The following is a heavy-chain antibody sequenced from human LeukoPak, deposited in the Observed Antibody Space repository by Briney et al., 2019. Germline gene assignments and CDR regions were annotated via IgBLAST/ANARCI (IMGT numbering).Heavy chain of an antibody. CDR1: GGSISSSSYH. CDR2: MYYRGTT. D-gene: IGHD2-21*01. V-gene: IGHV4-39*07. J-gene: IGHJ4*02. Sequence: ASETLSLTCSVSGGSISSSSYHWGWIRQSPGKGLEWIGSMYYRGTTYENSSLKSRLTLSIDTSNNQFSPKLTSVTAADTAVYFCAREYSRSVVAGSRPDLWGQGLLVTVSS. CDR3: AREYSRSVVAGSRPDL.